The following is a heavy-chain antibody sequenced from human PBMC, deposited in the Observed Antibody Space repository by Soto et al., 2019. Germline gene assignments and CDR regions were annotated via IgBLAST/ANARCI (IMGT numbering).Heavy chain of an antibody. CDR3: ARANFAKKYYYYYGMDV. CDR1: GGSISSGDYY. J-gene: IGHJ6*02. V-gene: IGHV4-30-4*01. Sequence: SETLSLTCTVSGGSISSGDYYWSWIRQPPGKGLEWIGYIYYSGSTYYNPSLKSRVTISVDTSKNRFSLKLSSVTAADTAVYYCARANFAKKYYYYYGMDVWGQGTTVTVSS. CDR2: IYYSGST.